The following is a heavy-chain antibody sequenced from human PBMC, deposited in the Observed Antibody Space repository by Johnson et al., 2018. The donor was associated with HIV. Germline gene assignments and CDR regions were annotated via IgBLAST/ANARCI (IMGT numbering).Heavy chain of an antibody. J-gene: IGHJ3*01. CDR2: ISSSGSTI. CDR1: GFTFSDYY. V-gene: IGHV3-11*04. D-gene: IGHD4-11*01. CDR3: AKETRDSRSAFDV. Sequence: QVQLVESGGGLVQPGGSLRLSCAASGFTFSDYYMSWIRQAPGKGLEWVSYISSSGSTIYYADSVKGRFTISRDNAKNTLYLQMNSLRAEDTAVYYCAKETRDSRSAFDVWGQGTLVTVSS.